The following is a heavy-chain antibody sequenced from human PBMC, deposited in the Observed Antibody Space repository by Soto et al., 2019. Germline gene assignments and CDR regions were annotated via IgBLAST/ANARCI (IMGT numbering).Heavy chain of an antibody. Sequence: QVQLVQFGAAVKKPGSSVKVSCKASGGIFSTYAISWLRQARGQGLAWKGGIIPLFGTPNYAQRFQGRVTITADESTSTAYMELSRLRSEDTAVYYCARDRDDYGSGNYYNRIDFWGQGTLVTVSS. J-gene: IGHJ4*02. CDR3: ARDRDDYGSGNYYNRIDF. CDR2: IIPLFGTP. D-gene: IGHD3-10*01. CDR1: GGIFSTYA. V-gene: IGHV1-69*01.